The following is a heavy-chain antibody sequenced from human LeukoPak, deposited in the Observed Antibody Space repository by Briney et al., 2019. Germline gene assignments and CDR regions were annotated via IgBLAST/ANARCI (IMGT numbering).Heavy chain of an antibody. J-gene: IGHJ4*02. CDR1: GFTFSSNS. Sequence: GGSLRLSCAASGFTFSSNSMNWVRQAPGKGLEWVSGASGSGGGTYYTDSVKGRFTISRDNSKNTLFLQMNSLRVEDTAVYYCANLRGRGAYACSGASCYSYWGQGTLVTVSP. V-gene: IGHV3-23*01. CDR2: ASGSGGGT. CDR3: ANLRGRGAYACSGASCYSY. D-gene: IGHD2-15*01.